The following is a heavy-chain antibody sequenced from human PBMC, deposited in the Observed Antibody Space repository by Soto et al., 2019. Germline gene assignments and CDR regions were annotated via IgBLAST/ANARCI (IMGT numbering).Heavy chain of an antibody. Sequence: SQTLSLTCDISGDSVSSNSAGWNWIRQTPSRGLEWLGRTYYKSKWYYTYAASVKSRITVSPDTSKNQFSLQLTSVTPEDTAVYYCARGSWDDVRGHCSTHFWDKTPTLSVSS. CDR3: ARGSWDDVRGHCSTHF. D-gene: IGHD1-1*01. CDR1: GDSVSSNSAG. CDR2: TYYKSKWYY. J-gene: IGHJ6*04. V-gene: IGHV6-1*01.